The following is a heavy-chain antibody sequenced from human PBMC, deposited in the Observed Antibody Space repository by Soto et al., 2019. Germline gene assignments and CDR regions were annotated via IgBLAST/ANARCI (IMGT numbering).Heavy chain of an antibody. J-gene: IGHJ5*01. V-gene: IGHV4-61*01. CDR1: YGSLRANSGY. Sequence: SERLSVTCTVSYGSLRANSGYCNFLRLPPGNGLQWVGHIYHTGIIQYNPSFESRVAISVDTSKSQFSLNVTSVTAADTAVYFCARGRYCLTGRCFTNWFDSWGQGALVTVSS. D-gene: IGHD7-27*01. CDR2: IYHTGII. CDR3: ARGRYCLTGRCFTNWFDS.